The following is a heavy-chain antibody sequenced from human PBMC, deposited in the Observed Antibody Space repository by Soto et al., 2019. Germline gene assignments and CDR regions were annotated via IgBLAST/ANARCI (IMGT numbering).Heavy chain of an antibody. CDR2: IKQDGSEK. D-gene: IGHD6-6*01. CDR3: ARAAVSAAARPGDY. CDR1: GFTFSSYW. J-gene: IGHJ4*02. V-gene: IGHV3-7*01. Sequence: EVQLVESGGGLVQPGGSLRLSCVASGFTFSSYWMTWVRQAPGKGLEWVANIKQDGSEKYYVDSVKGRFTISRDNAKKSVYLQMNRLIAEDTAVYYCARAAVSAAARPGDYWGQGTLVTVSS.